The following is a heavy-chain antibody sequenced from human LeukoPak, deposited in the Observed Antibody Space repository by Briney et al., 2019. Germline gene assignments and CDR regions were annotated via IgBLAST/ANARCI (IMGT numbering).Heavy chain of an antibody. V-gene: IGHV1-69*01. D-gene: IGHD6-13*01. CDR2: IIPIFGTA. CDR1: GGTFSSYA. CDR3: ARAEEQQLVPSDAFDI. J-gene: IGHJ3*02. Sequence: SVKVFCKASGGTFSSYAISWVRQAPGQGLEWMGGIIPIFGTANYAQKFQGRVTITADESTSTAYMELSSLRSEDTAVYYCARAEEQQLVPSDAFDIWGQGTMVTVSS.